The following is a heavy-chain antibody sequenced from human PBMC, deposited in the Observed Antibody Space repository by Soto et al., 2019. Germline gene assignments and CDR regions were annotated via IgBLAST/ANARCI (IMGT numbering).Heavy chain of an antibody. CDR3: IRDPYGCY. CDR2: IKSKSDGGKI. D-gene: IGHD3-10*01. CDR1: GFTFSTAW. J-gene: IGHJ4*02. V-gene: IGHV3-15*01. Sequence: EVHLVEAGGGLVTPGGSLRLSCAASGFTFSTAWMTWVRQAPGKGLEWVSRIKSKSDGGKIDYAAPVKGRFTISRDDSKNAPYLPMKSLTSEDSAVYYCIRDPYGCYWGQGPLVTGSS.